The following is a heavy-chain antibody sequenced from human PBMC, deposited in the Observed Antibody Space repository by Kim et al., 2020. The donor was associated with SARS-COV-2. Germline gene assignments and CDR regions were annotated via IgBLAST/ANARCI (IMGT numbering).Heavy chain of an antibody. CDR2: ISADSGDT. CDR1: GYTFTSYG. J-gene: IGHJ6*02. D-gene: IGHD3-10*01. Sequence: ASVKVSCKSSGYTFTSYGMNWVRQAPGQGLEWMGWISADSGDTKYAQKLQDRVTMTTDTSTRTVYMELRNLKSNDTAVYYCARDDRYYPQQYDMDIWGQGTTVIVSS. V-gene: IGHV1-18*01. CDR3: ARDDRYYPQQYDMDI.